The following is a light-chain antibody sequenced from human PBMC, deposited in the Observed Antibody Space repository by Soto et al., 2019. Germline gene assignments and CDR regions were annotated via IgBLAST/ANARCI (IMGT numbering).Light chain of an antibody. CDR1: SSNIGSNY. CDR3: AAWDDSLSAWV. J-gene: IGLJ3*02. Sequence: QSVLTQPPSASGTPGQRVTISCSGSSSNIGSNYVYWYQQLPGTAPKLLIYRNNQRTSGVPDRFSGSKSGTSASLAISGLRSEDEADYYCAAWDDSLSAWVFGGGTQLTV. V-gene: IGLV1-47*01. CDR2: RNN.